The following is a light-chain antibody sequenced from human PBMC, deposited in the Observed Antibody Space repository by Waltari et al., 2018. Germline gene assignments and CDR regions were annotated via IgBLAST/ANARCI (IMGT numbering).Light chain of an antibody. V-gene: IGKV1-39*01. CDR1: QNIRTY. J-gene: IGKJ1*01. CDR3: QQSFSSPWT. Sequence: DIQMTQSPSSLSASIGDTITVTCRASQNIRTYLNWYQQKPAKPPKLLIFGDSTLPRGVPSRFSGSASGTEFTLTVTNLQPDDFATYFCQQSFSSPWTFGQGTTV. CDR2: GDS.